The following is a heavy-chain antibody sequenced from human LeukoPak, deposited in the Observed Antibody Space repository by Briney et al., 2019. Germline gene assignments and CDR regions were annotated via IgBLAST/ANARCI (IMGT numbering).Heavy chain of an antibody. CDR3: ARDLQRGLLDAFDI. CDR2: ISAYNGDT. V-gene: IGHV1-18*01. Sequence: ASVKVSCKASGFTFTSNGISWVRQAPGHGLEWLGWISAYNGDTNYEQKLQGRLTMTTDTSTSTAYMELRSLRSDDTAVYYCARDLQRGLLDAFDIWGQGTMVTVPS. CDR1: GFTFTSNG. D-gene: IGHD3-10*01. J-gene: IGHJ3*02.